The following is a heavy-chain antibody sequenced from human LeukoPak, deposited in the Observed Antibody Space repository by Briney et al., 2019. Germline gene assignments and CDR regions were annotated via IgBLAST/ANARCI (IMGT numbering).Heavy chain of an antibody. CDR3: ARGRDGFH. CDR1: GFTFSNYA. CDR2: INGRGGRT. Sequence: GGSLRLSCAASGFTFSNYAVTWVRQAPGKGLEWVSGINGRGGRTYYADSVKGRFTISRDNSKNTLYLQMNSLRVEDTAVYYCARGRDGFHWGQGTLVTVSS. D-gene: IGHD5-24*01. J-gene: IGHJ4*02. V-gene: IGHV3-23*01.